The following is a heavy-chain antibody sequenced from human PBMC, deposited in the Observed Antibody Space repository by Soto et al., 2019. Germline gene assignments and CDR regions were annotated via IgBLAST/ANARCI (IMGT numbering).Heavy chain of an antibody. CDR3: ARDVLAVAGIVNY. CDR1: GFTFSSYW. V-gene: IGHV3-7*05. CDR2: IMQDGSEK. Sequence: GGSLRLSCVASGFTFSSYWMSWVRQAPGKGLEWVANIMQDGSEKYYVDSVKGRFTISRDNAKNSLFLQMNSLRAEDTAVYYCARDVLAVAGIVNYWGLGTRVTVSS. J-gene: IGHJ4*02. D-gene: IGHD6-19*01.